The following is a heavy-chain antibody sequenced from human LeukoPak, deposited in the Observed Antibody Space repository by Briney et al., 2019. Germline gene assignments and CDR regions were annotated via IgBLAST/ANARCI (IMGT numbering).Heavy chain of an antibody. CDR1: GYTFTSYD. CDR3: ASGKGYTGGWFDP. J-gene: IGHJ5*02. D-gene: IGHD5-12*01. CDR2: IIPILGIA. V-gene: IGHV1-69*04. Sequence: SVKVSCKASGYTFTSYDINWVRQAPGQGLEWMGRIIPILGIANYAQKFQGRVTITADKSTSTAYMELSSLRSEDTAVYYCASGKGYTGGWFDPWGQGTLVTVSS.